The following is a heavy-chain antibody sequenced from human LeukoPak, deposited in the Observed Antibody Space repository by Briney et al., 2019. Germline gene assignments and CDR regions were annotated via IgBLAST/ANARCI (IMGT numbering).Heavy chain of an antibody. CDR3: ARGVGVSSHYYYYMDV. CDR2: IYTSGST. V-gene: IGHV4-61*02. J-gene: IGHJ6*03. CDR1: GGSISSGSYY. Sequence: PSQTLSLTCTVSGGSISSGSYYWSWFRQPAGKGLEWIGRIYTSGSTNYNPSLKSRVTISVDTSKNQFSLKLSSVTAADTAVYYCARGVGVSSHYYYYMDVWGKGTTVTVSS. D-gene: IGHD3-10*01.